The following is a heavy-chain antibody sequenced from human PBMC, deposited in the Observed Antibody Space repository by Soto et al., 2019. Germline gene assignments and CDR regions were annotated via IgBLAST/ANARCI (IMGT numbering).Heavy chain of an antibody. V-gene: IGHV4-34*01. D-gene: IGHD4-17*01. CDR3: ARGLTTVTTVRYFDY. J-gene: IGHJ4*02. Sequence: QVQLQQWGAGLLRPSETLSLTCAVYGGSFSGYYWSWIRQPPGKGLEWIGEINRSGSTNYNPSLKSRVTIXEDXSXNQFSLKLSSVTAADTAVYYCARGLTTVTTVRYFDYWGQGTLVTVSS. CDR2: INRSGST. CDR1: GGSFSGYY.